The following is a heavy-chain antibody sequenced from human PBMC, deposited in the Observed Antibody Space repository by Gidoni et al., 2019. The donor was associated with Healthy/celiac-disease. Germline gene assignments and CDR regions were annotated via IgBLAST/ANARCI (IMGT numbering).Heavy chain of an antibody. D-gene: IGHD4-17*01. J-gene: IGHJ4*02. V-gene: IGHV2-5*01. CDR2: IYWNDDK. Sequence: QITLKESGPTLVKPTQTLTLTCTFSGFSLSTSGVGVGWIRQPPGKALEWRALIYWNDDKRYSPSLKSRLTITKDTSKNQVVRTMTNMDPVDTATYYCAHSNLLDYGGNYPDYGGQGTLVTVSS. CDR1: GFSLSTSGVG. CDR3: AHSNLLDYGGNYPDY.